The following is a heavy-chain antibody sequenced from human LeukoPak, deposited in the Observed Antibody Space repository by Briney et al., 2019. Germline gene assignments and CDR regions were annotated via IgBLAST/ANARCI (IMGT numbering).Heavy chain of an antibody. CDR1: GFTFSSYE. Sequence: GGSLRLSCAASGFTFSSYEMNWVRQAPGKGLEWVSLISGDSHSTFYADSVKGRFTISRDNSKNSLYLQMNSLRSDDTALYYCARDTEGYIYGYYYYGMDVWGQGTTVTVSS. D-gene: IGHD5-18*01. CDR2: ISGDSHST. V-gene: IGHV3-43*02. CDR3: ARDTEGYIYGYYYYGMDV. J-gene: IGHJ6*02.